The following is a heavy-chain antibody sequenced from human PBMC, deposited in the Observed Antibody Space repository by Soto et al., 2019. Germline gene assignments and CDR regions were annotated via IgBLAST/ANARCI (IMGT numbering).Heavy chain of an antibody. D-gene: IGHD3-22*01. CDR3: ARHTYYYDSSGYYYARDAFDI. V-gene: IGHV3-33*01. CDR1: GFTFSSYG. Sequence: GGSLRLSCAASGFTFSSYGMHWVRQAPGKGLEWVAVIWYDGSNTYYADSVKGRFTISRDNSKNTLYLQMNSLRAEDTAVYYCARHTYYYDSSGYYYARDAFDIWGQGTMVTVSS. J-gene: IGHJ3*02. CDR2: IWYDGSNT.